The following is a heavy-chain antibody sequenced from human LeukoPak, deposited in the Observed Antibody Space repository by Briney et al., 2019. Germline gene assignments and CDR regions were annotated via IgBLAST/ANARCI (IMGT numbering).Heavy chain of an antibody. D-gene: IGHD5-18*01. V-gene: IGHV7-4-1*02. J-gene: IGHJ4*02. CDR2: INTNTGNP. Sequence: ASVKVSCKASGYTFTSYAINWVRQARGQGLEWMGSINTNTGNPTYAQGFTGRFVFSLDTSVSTAYLQISSLKAEDTAVYYCARDSAMARGDFDYWGQGTLVTVSS. CDR3: ARDSAMARGDFDY. CDR1: GYTFTSYA.